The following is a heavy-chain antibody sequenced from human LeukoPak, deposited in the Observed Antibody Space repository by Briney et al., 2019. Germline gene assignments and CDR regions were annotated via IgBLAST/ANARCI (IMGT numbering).Heavy chain of an antibody. V-gene: IGHV1-2*02. CDR1: GGTFSSYA. Sequence: ASVKVSCKASGGTFSSYAISWVRQAPGQGLEWMGWINPNSGGTNYAQKFQGRVTMTRDTSISTAYMELSRLRSDDMAVYYCARGEWEPPFDYWGQGTLVTVSS. D-gene: IGHD1-26*01. CDR3: ARGEWEPPFDY. CDR2: INPNSGGT. J-gene: IGHJ4*02.